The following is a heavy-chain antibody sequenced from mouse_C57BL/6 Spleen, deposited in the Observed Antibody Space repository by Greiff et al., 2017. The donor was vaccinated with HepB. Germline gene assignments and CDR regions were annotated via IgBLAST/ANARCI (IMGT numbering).Heavy chain of an antibody. CDR1: GYTFTSYW. Sequence: QVQLKQPGAELVKPGASVKLSCKASGYTFTSYWMHWVKQRPGQGLEWIGMIHPNSGSTNYNEKFKSKATLTVDKSSSTAYMQLSSLTSEDSAVYYCTIYYDYDEGFAYWGQGTLVTVSA. CDR3: TIYYDYDEGFAY. V-gene: IGHV1-64*01. J-gene: IGHJ3*01. D-gene: IGHD2-4*01. CDR2: IHPNSGST.